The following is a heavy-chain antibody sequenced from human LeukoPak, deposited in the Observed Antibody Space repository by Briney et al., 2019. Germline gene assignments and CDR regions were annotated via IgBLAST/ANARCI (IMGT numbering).Heavy chain of an antibody. D-gene: IGHD5-24*01. CDR2: IIPIFGIA. V-gene: IGHV1-69*04. CDR3: ARDRGDGYIWGRYFDY. CDR1: GGTFSSYA. Sequence: SVKVSCKASGGTFSSYAISWVRQAPGQGLEWMGRIIPIFGIANYAQKFQGRVTITANKSTSTAYMELSSLRSEDTAVYYCARDRGDGYIWGRYFDYWGQGTLVTVSS. J-gene: IGHJ4*02.